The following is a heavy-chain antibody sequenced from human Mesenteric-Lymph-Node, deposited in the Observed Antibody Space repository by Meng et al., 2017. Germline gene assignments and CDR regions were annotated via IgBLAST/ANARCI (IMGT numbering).Heavy chain of an antibody. Sequence: GESLKISCTASGFTFGDYAMSWFRQAPGKGLEWVGFIRSKAYGGTTEYAASVKGRFTISRDDSKSIAYLQMNSLKTEDTAVYYCTRVNHIVVVPAAFDAFDIWGQGTMVTVSS. J-gene: IGHJ3*02. D-gene: IGHD2-2*01. CDR2: IRSKAYGGTT. V-gene: IGHV3-49*03. CDR3: TRVNHIVVVPAAFDAFDI. CDR1: GFTFGDYA.